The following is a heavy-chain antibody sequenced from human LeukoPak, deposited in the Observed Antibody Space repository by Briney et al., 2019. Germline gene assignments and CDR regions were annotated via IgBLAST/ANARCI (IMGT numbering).Heavy chain of an antibody. CDR2: IWYDGSHK. V-gene: IGHV3-33*01. D-gene: IGHD4-17*01. CDR1: GFTFNSYG. Sequence: GGSLRLSCAASGFTFNSYGMHWVRQAPGKGLEWVSIIWYDGSHKYYVDSVKGRFTISRDNSKNTLYLQMNSLRAEDTAVYICARGQTTVTNWGQGTLVTVSS. J-gene: IGHJ4*02. CDR3: ARGQTTVTN.